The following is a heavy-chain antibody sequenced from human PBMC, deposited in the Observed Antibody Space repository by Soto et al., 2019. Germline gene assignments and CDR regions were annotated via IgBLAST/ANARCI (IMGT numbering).Heavy chain of an antibody. CDR2: ISAYNGNT. D-gene: IGHD2-2*01. CDR3: ARDIGYCSSTSCYPIDY. Sequence: ASVKVSCKASGYTFTSYGISWVRQAPGQGLEWMGWISAYNGNTNYAQKLQGRVTMTTDTSTSTAYMELRSLRSDDTAVYYCARDIGYCSSTSCYPIDYWGQGTLVTVSS. J-gene: IGHJ4*02. CDR1: GYTFTSYG. V-gene: IGHV1-18*01.